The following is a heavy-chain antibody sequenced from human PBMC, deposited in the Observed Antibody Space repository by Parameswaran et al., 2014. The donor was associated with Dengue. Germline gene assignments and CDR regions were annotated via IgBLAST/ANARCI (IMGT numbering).Heavy chain of an antibody. J-gene: IGHJ6*02. Sequence: VRQAPGKGLEWVAVIWYDGSNKYYGDSVKGRFTISRDKSKNTVDLQMNSLRAEDTAVYYCARVSLTNYYGMDVWGQGTTVTVSS. CDR2: IWYDGSNK. CDR3: ARVSLTNYYGMDV. V-gene: IGHV3-33*01. D-gene: IGHD4/OR15-4a*01.